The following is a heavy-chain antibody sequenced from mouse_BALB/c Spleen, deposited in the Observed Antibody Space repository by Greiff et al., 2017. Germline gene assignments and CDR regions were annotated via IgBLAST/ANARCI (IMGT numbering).Heavy chain of an antibody. V-gene: IGHV5-6-5*01. Sequence: EVQRVESGGGLVKPGGSLKLSCAASGFTFSSYAMSWVRQTPEKRLEWVASISSGGSTYYPDSVKGRFTISRDNARNILYLQMSSLRSEDTAMYYCARGGRYDGRGRDYYFDYWGQGTTLTVSS. J-gene: IGHJ2*01. CDR2: ISSGGST. CDR3: ARGGRYDGRGRDYYFDY. D-gene: IGHD2-14*01. CDR1: GFTFSSYA.